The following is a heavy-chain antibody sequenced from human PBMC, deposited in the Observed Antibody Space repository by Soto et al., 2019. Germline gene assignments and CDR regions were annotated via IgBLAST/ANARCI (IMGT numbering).Heavy chain of an antibody. CDR3: VKVMYSRTMGYQYAMVV. V-gene: IGHV1-69*13. J-gene: IGHJ6*02. CDR1: RVAFSKFI. D-gene: IGHD1-26*01. CDR2: IIPIYGTA. Sequence: SVKVSCKASRVAFSKFILTWVRQAPGLGIEWVGGIIPIYGTANYAQKFQGRVKITADESTSTSYMEVNNLRSEDTAVYYCVKVMYSRTMGYQYAMVVWGQGITVT.